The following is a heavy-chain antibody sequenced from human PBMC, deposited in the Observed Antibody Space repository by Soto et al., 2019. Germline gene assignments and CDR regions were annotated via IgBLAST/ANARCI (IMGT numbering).Heavy chain of an antibody. J-gene: IGHJ4*02. CDR3: ARVGGVAARTFDY. D-gene: IGHD6-6*01. V-gene: IGHV4-59*11. Sequence: SETLSLTCTVSGDSISSHYWSWIRQPPGKGLEWIGFGSTKYNPSLKSRIRISVDMSKNQFSLNLTSVTAADTAVYYCARVGGVAARTFDYWGQGTLVTVSS. CDR2: GST. CDR1: GDSISSHY.